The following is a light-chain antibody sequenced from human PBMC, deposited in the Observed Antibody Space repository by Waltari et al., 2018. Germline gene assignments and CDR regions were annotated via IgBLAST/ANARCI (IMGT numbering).Light chain of an antibody. CDR1: QSVMTY. CDR3: QQRSNWPPS. J-gene: IGKJ3*01. V-gene: IGKV3-11*01. CDR2: AAS. Sequence: EIVLTQSPATLSLSPGERATLSCRASQSVMTYLAWYQQRPVQSPRPLIYAASNRAPGIPARFSGSGSGTDFTLTISSLEPEDSAVYYCQQRSNWPPSFGPGTKVDIK.